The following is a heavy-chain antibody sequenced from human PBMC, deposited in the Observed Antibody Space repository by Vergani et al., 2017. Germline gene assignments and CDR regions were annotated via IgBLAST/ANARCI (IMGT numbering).Heavy chain of an antibody. CDR2: IKQNGSEK. J-gene: IGHJ4*02. Sequence: EVQLVESGGGLVQPGGSLRLSCVASGFTFSRYWMTWVRQAPGKGLEWVANIKQNGSEKYYVDSMKGRITMSRDNAKNSVYLQTKSLRAEDTALYYCTRGYCSTSSCLFDYWGQGTLVTVSS. V-gene: IGHV3-7*03. D-gene: IGHD2-2*01. CDR1: GFTFSRYW. CDR3: TRGYCSTSSCLFDY.